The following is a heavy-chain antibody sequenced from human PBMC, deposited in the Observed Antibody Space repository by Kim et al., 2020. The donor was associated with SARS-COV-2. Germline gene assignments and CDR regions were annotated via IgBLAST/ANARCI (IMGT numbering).Heavy chain of an antibody. V-gene: IGHV3-15*01. Sequence: GGSPRLSCAASGFIFNNAWMSWVRQAPGKGLEWVGRIKSKTDGGTTDYAAPVKGRFTISRDDSKNTLYLQMNSLKTEDTAVYYCTTGYYYGSGSFDYWGQGTLVTVSS. CDR2: IKSKTDGGTT. CDR1: GFIFNNAW. J-gene: IGHJ4*02. D-gene: IGHD3-10*01. CDR3: TTGYYYGSGSFDY.